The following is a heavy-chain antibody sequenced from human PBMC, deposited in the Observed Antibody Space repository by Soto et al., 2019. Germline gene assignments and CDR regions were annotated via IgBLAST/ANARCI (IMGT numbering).Heavy chain of an antibody. D-gene: IGHD3-22*01. CDR3: ARPLYYYDSSGYYPVVGAFDI. Sequence: PGESLKISCKGSGYSFTSYWIGWVRQMPGKGLEWMGIIYPGDSDTRYSPSFQGQVTISADKSISTAYLQWSSLKASDTAMYYCARPLYYYDSSGYYPVVGAFDIWGQGTMVTVS. CDR2: IYPGDSDT. V-gene: IGHV5-51*01. CDR1: GYSFTSYW. J-gene: IGHJ3*02.